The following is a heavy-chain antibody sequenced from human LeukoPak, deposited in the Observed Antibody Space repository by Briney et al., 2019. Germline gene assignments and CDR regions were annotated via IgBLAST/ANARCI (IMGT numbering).Heavy chain of an antibody. J-gene: IGHJ5*02. Sequence: GESLNISCKGSGYTFSNSWIVWVRQLPGKDLECMGIIYPGDSDTRYSPSFQGQVTISADKSISTAYLQWGSLKASDTAMYYCARLAAITSWFDPWGQGTLVTVSS. D-gene: IGHD5-12*01. CDR3: ARLAAITSWFDP. CDR2: IYPGDSDT. V-gene: IGHV5-51*01. CDR1: GYTFSNSW.